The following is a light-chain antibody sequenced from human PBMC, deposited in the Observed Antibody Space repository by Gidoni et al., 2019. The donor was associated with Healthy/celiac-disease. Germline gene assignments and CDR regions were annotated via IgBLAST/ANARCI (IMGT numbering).Light chain of an antibody. CDR2: GAS. J-gene: IGKJ2*01. Sequence: EIVMTQSPATLSVSPGARATLSCRASQSVSSNLAWYQQKPGQAPRLLIYGASTRATGIPARFSGSVSGTEFTLTISSLQSEDFAVYYCQQYNNCPPYTFGQGTKLEIK. CDR3: QQYNNCPPYT. CDR1: QSVSSN. V-gene: IGKV3-15*01.